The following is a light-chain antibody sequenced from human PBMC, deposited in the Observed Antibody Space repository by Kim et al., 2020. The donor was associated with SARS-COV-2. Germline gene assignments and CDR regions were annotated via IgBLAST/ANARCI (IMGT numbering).Light chain of an antibody. CDR3: QQYGNLIT. J-gene: IGKJ5*01. CDR2: GTS. Sequence: LSPGERATLSCRASQSVSSRYLAWYQQRPGQAPRLFIYGTSSRATGIPDRFSGSGSGTDFTLTISRLEPEDFAVYYCQQYGNLITFGQGTRLEIK. V-gene: IGKV3-20*01. CDR1: QSVSSRY.